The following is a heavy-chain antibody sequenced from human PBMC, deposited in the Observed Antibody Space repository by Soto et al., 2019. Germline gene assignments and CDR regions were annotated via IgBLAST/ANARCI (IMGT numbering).Heavy chain of an antibody. V-gene: IGHV3-23*01. CDR2: ISVSGANK. J-gene: IGHJ4*02. CDR1: GFIFSTYA. CDR3: ADGGEWSFNFVY. Sequence: GGSLRLSCAASGFIFSTYAMSWVRQAPGKGLEWVSGISVSGANKYYADAVKGRFAISRDNSKNTVYLQMNNLRAEDTAVYYCADGGEWSFNFVYWGQGTQVTVSS. D-gene: IGHD3-3*01.